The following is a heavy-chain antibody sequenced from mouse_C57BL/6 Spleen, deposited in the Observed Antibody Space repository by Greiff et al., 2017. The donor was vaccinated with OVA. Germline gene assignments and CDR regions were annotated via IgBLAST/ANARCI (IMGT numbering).Heavy chain of an antibody. V-gene: IGHV1-55*01. CDR1: GYTFTSYW. CDR3: ARGKEKPAGAMDY. CDR2: IYPGSGST. J-gene: IGHJ4*01. Sequence: QVQLQQPGAELVKPGASVKMSCKASGYTFTSYWITWVKQRPGQGLEWIGDIYPGSGSTNYNEKFKSKATLTVDTSSSTAYMQLSSLTSEYSAVYDSARGKEKPAGAMDYWGQGTSVTVSS.